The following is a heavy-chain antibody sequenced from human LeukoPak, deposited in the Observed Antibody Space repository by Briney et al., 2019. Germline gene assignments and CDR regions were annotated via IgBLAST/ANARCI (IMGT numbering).Heavy chain of an antibody. J-gene: IGHJ4*02. V-gene: IGHV3-23*01. Sequence: HPGGSLRLSCAASGFTFSSYAMSWVRQAPGKGLEWVSAISGSGGSTYYADSVKGRFTISRDNSKNRLYLQMNSLRAEDTAVYYCAKASSGPTYHYYFDYWGQGTLVTVSS. CDR2: ISGSGGST. CDR3: AKASSGPTYHYYFDY. D-gene: IGHD6-19*01. CDR1: GFTFSSYA.